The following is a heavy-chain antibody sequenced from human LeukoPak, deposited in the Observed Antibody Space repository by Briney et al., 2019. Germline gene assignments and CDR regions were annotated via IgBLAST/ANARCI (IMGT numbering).Heavy chain of an antibody. CDR3: ARDRNDFWSGYYTYCFDY. V-gene: IGHV3-30-3*01. D-gene: IGHD3-3*01. J-gene: IGHJ4*02. CDR1: GFTFSSYA. CDR2: ISYDGSNK. Sequence: PGRSLRLSCAASGFTFSSYAMHWVRQAPGKGLEWVAVISYDGSNKYYADSVKGRFTISRDNSKNTLYLQMNSLRAEDTAVYYCARDRNDFWSGYYTYCFDYWGQGTLVTVSS.